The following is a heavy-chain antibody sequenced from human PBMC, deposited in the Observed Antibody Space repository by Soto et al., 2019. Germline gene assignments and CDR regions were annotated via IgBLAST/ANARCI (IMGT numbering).Heavy chain of an antibody. J-gene: IGHJ4*02. CDR3: AKGGVLVAAAIVY. V-gene: IGHV3-9*01. D-gene: IGHD2-2*01. CDR1: GFTFDDYA. CDR2: ISWNSGTI. Sequence: GGSLRLSCAASGFTFDDYAMHWVRQAPGKGLEWVSGISWNSGTIGYADSVKGRFTISRDNAKNSLYLQMNNLRAEDTALYYCAKGGVLVAAAIVYWGQGTLVTVSS.